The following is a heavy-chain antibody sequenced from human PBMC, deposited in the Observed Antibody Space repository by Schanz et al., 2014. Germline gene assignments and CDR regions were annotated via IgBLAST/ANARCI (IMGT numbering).Heavy chain of an antibody. CDR3: ARDKGGYYPFDY. CDR2: ISHHGSER. Sequence: QVQLVESGGGVVQPGRSLRLSCAGSGFSFSDYGMHWVRQAPGRGLEWVAVISHHGSERYYADSVKGRFTISRDNSKNTLYLQMNSLRTEDTAVYFCARDKGGYYPFDYWGQGTLVTVSS. CDR1: GFSFSDYG. D-gene: IGHD3-3*01. J-gene: IGHJ4*02. V-gene: IGHV3-30*03.